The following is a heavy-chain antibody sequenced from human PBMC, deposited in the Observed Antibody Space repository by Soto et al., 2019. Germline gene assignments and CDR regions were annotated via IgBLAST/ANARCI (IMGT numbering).Heavy chain of an antibody. Sequence: VGSLRLSCAASGFTFSSYGMHWVRQAPGKGLEWVAVISYDGSNKYYADSVKGRFTISRDNSKNTLYLQMNSLRAEDTAVYYCAKDLMAVAGDYYYYGMDVWGQGTTVTVSS. J-gene: IGHJ6*02. CDR1: GFTFSSYG. D-gene: IGHD6-19*01. CDR2: ISYDGSNK. V-gene: IGHV3-30*18. CDR3: AKDLMAVAGDYYYYGMDV.